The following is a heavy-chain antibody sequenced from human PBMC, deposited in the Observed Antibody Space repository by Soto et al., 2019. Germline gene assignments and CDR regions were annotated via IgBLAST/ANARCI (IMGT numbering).Heavy chain of an antibody. J-gene: IGHJ4*02. CDR3: GKERRGSGWSVCNF. Sequence: LRLSCAASGFTFRDYAMSWVRQAPGKGLEWVADISGSGNEARHADSVRGRFTISRDNSRDTLFLQMNSLTVDDTAVYYCGKERRGSGWSVCNFWGQGTLVTV. V-gene: IGHV3-23*01. CDR1: GFTFRDYA. D-gene: IGHD6-19*01. CDR2: ISGSGNEA.